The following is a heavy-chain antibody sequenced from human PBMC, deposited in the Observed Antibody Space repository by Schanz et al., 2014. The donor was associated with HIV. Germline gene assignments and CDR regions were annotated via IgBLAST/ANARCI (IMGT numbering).Heavy chain of an antibody. V-gene: IGHV3-30*03. CDR1: GFTFDSYG. D-gene: IGHD3-3*01. Sequence: QVQLVESGGGVVQPGRSLRLSCAASGFTFDSYGMHWVRQAPGKGLEWVAITSYDGTKKHYADSVKGRFTISRDNSKNSLYLAIKSLRAEDTAVYFCTRGRFLERGGMDVWGQGTAVTVSS. CDR2: TSYDGTKK. CDR3: TRGRFLERGGMDV. J-gene: IGHJ6*02.